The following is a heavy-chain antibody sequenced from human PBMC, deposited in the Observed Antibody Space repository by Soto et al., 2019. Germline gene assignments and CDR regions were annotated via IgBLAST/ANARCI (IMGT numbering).Heavy chain of an antibody. CDR1: GGSISSYY. CDR3: ARVRYSGYDRSGYFDY. D-gene: IGHD5-12*01. V-gene: IGHV4-4*07. J-gene: IGHJ4*02. Sequence: QVQLQESGPGLVKPSETLSLTCTVSGGSISSYYWSWIRQPAGKGLAWIGRIYTSGSPNYNPSLQSRVTMSVDTSKNQFSLKLSSVTAADTAVYYCARVRYSGYDRSGYFDYWGQGTLVTVSS. CDR2: IYTSGSP.